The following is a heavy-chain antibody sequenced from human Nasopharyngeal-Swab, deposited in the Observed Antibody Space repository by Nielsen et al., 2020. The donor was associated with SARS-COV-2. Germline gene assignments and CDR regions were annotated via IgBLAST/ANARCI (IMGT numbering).Heavy chain of an antibody. J-gene: IGHJ4*02. D-gene: IGHD3-22*01. CDR1: GFTFSSYA. Sequence: GESLKISCAASGFTFSSYAMHWVRQAPGKGLEWVAVISYDGSNKYYADSVKGRFTISRDNSKNTLYLQMNSLRAEDTAVYYCARDKSDSSNYWGQGTPVTVSS. CDR2: ISYDGSNK. V-gene: IGHV3-30-3*01. CDR3: ARDKSDSSNY.